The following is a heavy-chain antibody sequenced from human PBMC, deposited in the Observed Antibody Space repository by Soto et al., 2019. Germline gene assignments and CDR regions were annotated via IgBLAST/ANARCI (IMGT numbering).Heavy chain of an antibody. Sequence: VKVSCKASGYTFVDYAIHWVRQAPGQRPEWMGWINGGNGKTKYSQSFQGRVTITRDTSATTSYMELSNLRSEDAAVYYCTRDNGYQVLWVWGPGTTVTVSS. CDR3: TRDNGYQVLWV. J-gene: IGHJ6*02. CDR1: GYTFVDYA. D-gene: IGHD6-25*01. V-gene: IGHV1-3*01. CDR2: INGGNGKT.